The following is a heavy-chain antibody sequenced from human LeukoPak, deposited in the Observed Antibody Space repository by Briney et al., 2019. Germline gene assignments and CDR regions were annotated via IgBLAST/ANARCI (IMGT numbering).Heavy chain of an antibody. J-gene: IGHJ4*02. Sequence: PGGSLRLSCAAAGFTFSRYWMNWYRQAPGKGLEWVGNINQDAREINYVDSVRGRFTISRDNAKNSLHLHMNSLRAEDTAVYYCATDRDNSDWQKRFDSWGQGTLVTVSS. D-gene: IGHD2-21*02. V-gene: IGHV3-7*01. CDR3: ATDRDNSDWQKRFDS. CDR2: INQDAREI. CDR1: GFTFSRYW.